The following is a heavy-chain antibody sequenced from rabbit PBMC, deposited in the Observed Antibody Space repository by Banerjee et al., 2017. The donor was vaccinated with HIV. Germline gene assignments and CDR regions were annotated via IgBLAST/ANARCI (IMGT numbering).Heavy chain of an antibody. D-gene: IGHD4-1*01. CDR3: VRDSLMAGVRVDL. Sequence: QSLEESGGDLVKPGASLTLTCTASGFSFSSSYHMCWVRQAPGKGLEWIGYIDPAFGATYYANWVNGRFTFSSHNAQNTLYLHLNSLTAADTATYFCVRDSLMAGVRVDLWGPGTLVTVS. V-gene: IGHV1S40*01. CDR2: IDPAFGAT. J-gene: IGHJ6*01. CDR1: GFSFSSSYH.